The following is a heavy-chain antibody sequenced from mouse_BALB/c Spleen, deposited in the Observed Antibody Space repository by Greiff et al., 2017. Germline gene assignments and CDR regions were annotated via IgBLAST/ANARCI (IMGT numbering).Heavy chain of an antibody. J-gene: IGHJ2*01. Sequence: DVQLVESGGGLVQPGGSRKLSCAASGFTFSSFGMHWVRQAPEKGLEWVAYISSGSSTIYYADTVKGRFTISRDNPKNTLFLQMTSLRSEDTAMYYCARSNSYFDYWGQGTTLTVSS. V-gene: IGHV5-17*02. CDR2: ISSGSSTI. CDR1: GFTFSSFG. D-gene: IGHD2-5*01. CDR3: ARSNSYFDY.